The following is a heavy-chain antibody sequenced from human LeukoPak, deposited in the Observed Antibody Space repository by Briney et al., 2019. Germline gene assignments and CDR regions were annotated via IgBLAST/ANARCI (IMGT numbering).Heavy chain of an antibody. J-gene: IGHJ4*02. CDR1: GYTFTGYY. D-gene: IGHD4-23*01. Sequence: ASVKVSCKASGYTFTGYYIHWVRQAPGQGLEWMGWINPSSGGTNYAQKFQGRVTMTRDTSISTAYMELSRLRSDDTAVYYCAREMTTVVNLLDYWGQGTLVTVSS. CDR3: AREMTTVVNLLDY. CDR2: INPSSGGT. V-gene: IGHV1-2*02.